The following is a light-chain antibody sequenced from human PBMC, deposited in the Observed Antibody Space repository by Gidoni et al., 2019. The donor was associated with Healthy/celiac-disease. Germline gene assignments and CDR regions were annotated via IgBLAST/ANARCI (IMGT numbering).Light chain of an antibody. Sequence: SSELTQDPAVSVALGQTVRITCHGDSLRSYYASWYQQKPGQAPVLCIYGKNNRPSGIPDRFSGSSSGNTASLTITGAQAEDEADYYCNSRDSSGNRWVFGGGTKLTVL. V-gene: IGLV3-19*01. CDR3: NSRDSSGNRWV. CDR1: SLRSYY. CDR2: GKN. J-gene: IGLJ3*02.